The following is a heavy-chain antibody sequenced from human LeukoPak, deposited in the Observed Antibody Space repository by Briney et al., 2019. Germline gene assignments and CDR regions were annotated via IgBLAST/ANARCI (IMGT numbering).Heavy chain of an antibody. V-gene: IGHV4-4*07. Sequence: SETLSLTCTVSGGSISSYYWSWIRQPAGKGLEWIGRIYTSGSTNYNPSLKSRVTMSVDTSKNQFFLKLSSVTAADTAVYYCARVSLHSSSWSYYFDYWGQGTLVTVSS. CDR3: ARVSLHSSSWSYYFDY. CDR1: GGSISSYY. J-gene: IGHJ4*02. CDR2: IYTSGST. D-gene: IGHD6-13*01.